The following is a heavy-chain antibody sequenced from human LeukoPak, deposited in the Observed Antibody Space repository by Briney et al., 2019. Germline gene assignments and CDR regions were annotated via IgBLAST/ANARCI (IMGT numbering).Heavy chain of an antibody. CDR2: INPDGGST. Sequence: ASVKVSCKASGYSFTSYYIHWVRQAPGQGLEWMGIINPDGGSTSYAQKFQGRVTMTRGTSTSTVYMELSSLRSEDTAVYYCARILVGGYDVAYSDYWGQGTLVTVSS. CDR3: ARILVGGYDVAYSDY. CDR1: GYSFTSYY. V-gene: IGHV1-46*01. D-gene: IGHD5-12*01. J-gene: IGHJ4*02.